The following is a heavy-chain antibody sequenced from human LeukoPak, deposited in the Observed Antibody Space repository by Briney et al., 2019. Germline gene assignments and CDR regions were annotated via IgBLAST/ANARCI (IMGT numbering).Heavy chain of an antibody. J-gene: IGHJ4*02. D-gene: IGHD5-24*01. CDR3: ARDTGRDGYNSIFDF. V-gene: IGHV4-61*02. Sequence: SGTLSLTCTVSGGSISSGSYYWSWIRQPAGKGLEWIGRIYTSGSTNYNPSLKSRVTISVDTSKNQFSLKLSSVTAADTAVYYCARDTGRDGYNSIFDFWGQGTLVTVSS. CDR1: GGSISSGSYY. CDR2: IYTSGST.